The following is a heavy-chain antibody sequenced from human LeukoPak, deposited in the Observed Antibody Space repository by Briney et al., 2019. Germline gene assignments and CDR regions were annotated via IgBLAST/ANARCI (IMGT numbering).Heavy chain of an antibody. Sequence: ASVKVSCKASGYTFSTYPMNWVRQAPGQGLEWMGGIIPIFGTANYAQRFQGRVTITADESTSTAYMELSSLRSEDTAVYYCASGVTAHGDYYYYGMDVWGQGTTVTVSS. D-gene: IGHD5-18*01. J-gene: IGHJ6*02. V-gene: IGHV1-69*13. CDR2: IIPIFGTA. CDR1: GYTFSTYP. CDR3: ASGVTAHGDYYYYGMDV.